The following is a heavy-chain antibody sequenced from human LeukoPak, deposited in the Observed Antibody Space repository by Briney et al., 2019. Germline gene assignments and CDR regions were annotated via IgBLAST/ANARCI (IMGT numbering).Heavy chain of an antibody. CDR2: IKPSNGDT. CDR1: GYSFSGDY. J-gene: IGHJ4*02. Sequence: ASVNVSCKASGYSFSGDYMHWVRQAPGQGLEWMGWIKPSNGDTNYAQNFQGRVTIHRDTSINTAYMELSSLRSHDTAVYYCASPPLSSAMYYTHWGQGTLVTVSS. CDR3: ASPPLSSAMYYTH. V-gene: IGHV1-2*02. D-gene: IGHD1-26*01.